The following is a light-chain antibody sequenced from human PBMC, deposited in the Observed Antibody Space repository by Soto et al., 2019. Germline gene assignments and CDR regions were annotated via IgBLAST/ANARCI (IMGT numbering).Light chain of an antibody. CDR2: KAS. CDR1: QSISSW. J-gene: IGKJ2*01. CDR3: QQYKSYSSYT. V-gene: IGKV1-5*03. Sequence: DIQMTQSPSTLSASVGDRVTITCRASQSISSWLAWYQQKPGKAPKLLIYKASSLESGVRSRFSGSGTETECTLTISCLKPDDFASYYFQQYKSYSSYTFCEGTKLEIK.